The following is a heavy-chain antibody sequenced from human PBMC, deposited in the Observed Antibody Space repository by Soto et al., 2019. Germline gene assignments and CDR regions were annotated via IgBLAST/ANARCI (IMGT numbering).Heavy chain of an antibody. CDR2: IAHKDETYAT. V-gene: IGHV3-73*02. CDR1: GFTFNDSA. CDR3: VKYSGSSSTPAA. D-gene: IGHD1-26*01. Sequence: EVQLVESGGGLVQPGGSLILSCAVSGFTFNDSAIHWVRQASGKGLEWVGRIAHKDETYATTYGASVKGRFMISRDDSMHTAYLQMNSLKSEDTAFYYCVKYSGSSSTPAALGQGTLVTVSS. J-gene: IGHJ5*02.